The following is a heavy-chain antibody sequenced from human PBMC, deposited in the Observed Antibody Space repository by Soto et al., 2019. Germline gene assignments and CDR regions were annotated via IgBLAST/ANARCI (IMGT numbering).Heavy chain of an antibody. J-gene: IGHJ6*02. CDR3: ARDQASGGYYYGMDV. D-gene: IGHD2-15*01. V-gene: IGHV4-59*01. CDR2: IYYSGST. Sequence: SETLSLTCTVSGGSISSYYWSWIRQPPGKGLEWIGYIYYSGSTNYNPSLKSRVTISVDTSKNQFSLKLSSVTAADTAVYYCARDQASGGYYYGMDVWGQGTTVTVSS. CDR1: GGSISSYY.